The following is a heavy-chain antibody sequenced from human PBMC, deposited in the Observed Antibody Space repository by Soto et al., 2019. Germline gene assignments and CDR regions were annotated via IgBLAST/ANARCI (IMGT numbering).Heavy chain of an antibody. CDR1: GGSVSSGIYY. V-gene: IGHV4-61*01. J-gene: IGHJ2*01. D-gene: IGHD2-15*01. Sequence: QVQLQESGPGLVKPSETLSLTCTVSGGSVSSGIYYWSWIRQPPGKGLECIGYIYFSGSTNYNPSLKSRVTISIDTSKNQFSLKLSSVTAADTAVYYCARRLHGWYFDLWGRGTLVTVSS. CDR2: IYFSGST. CDR3: ARRLHGWYFDL.